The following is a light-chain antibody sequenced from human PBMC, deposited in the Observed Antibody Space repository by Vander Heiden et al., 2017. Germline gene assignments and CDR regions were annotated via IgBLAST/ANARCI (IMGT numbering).Light chain of an antibody. Sequence: EIVLTQSPVTLSLSPGERATLSCRASQSVGSYLDWYQQKPGQAPRLLIYDTSNSANGIPDRFSGSGSGTDFTLTSSSREHEDFAVYYWQQRSNFVIFGGGTKVEIK. CDR2: DTS. CDR3: QQRSNFVI. CDR1: QSVGSY. V-gene: IGKV3-11*01. J-gene: IGKJ4*01.